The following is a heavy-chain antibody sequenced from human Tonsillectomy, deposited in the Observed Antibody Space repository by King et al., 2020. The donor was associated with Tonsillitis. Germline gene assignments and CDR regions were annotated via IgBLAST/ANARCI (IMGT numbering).Heavy chain of an antibody. CDR2: ISGSGSST. D-gene: IGHD2-15*01. Sequence: VQLVESGGGLVQPGGSLRLSCAVSGFTFMSYAMSWVRQAPGKGLEWVSGISGSGSSTYYADSVKGRFSISRDNSKNTLYVEMNNLSAEDTAVYYCAKDLLQCSGGSCYVAFDIWGQGTMVTVSS. CDR3: AKDLLQCSGGSCYVAFDI. J-gene: IGHJ3*02. CDR1: GFTFMSYA. V-gene: IGHV3-23*04.